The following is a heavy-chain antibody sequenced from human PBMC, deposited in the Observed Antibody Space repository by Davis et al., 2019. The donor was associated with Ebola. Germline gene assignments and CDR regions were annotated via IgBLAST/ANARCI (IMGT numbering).Heavy chain of an antibody. CDR2: ISYDGSDK. J-gene: IGHJ6*02. CDR1: GFTFSSYA. CDR3: ARNGPHYGMDV. Sequence: SCAASGFTFSSYAMHWVRQAPGKGLEWVAVISYDGSDKYYADSVKGRFTISRDNSKNTLYLQMNSLRVEDTALYYCARNGPHYGMDVWGQGTTVTVSS. D-gene: IGHD1-1*01. V-gene: IGHV3-30*04.